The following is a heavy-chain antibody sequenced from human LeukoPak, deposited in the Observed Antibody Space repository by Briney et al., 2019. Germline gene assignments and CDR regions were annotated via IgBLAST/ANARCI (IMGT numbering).Heavy chain of an antibody. CDR1: GFTFRSYG. Sequence: GSLRLSCVASGFTFRSYGIHWVRQAPGKGLEWLAFIWYDEITKNYADSVKGRFTISRDNSKNTLYLQMNSLRAEDTAVYYCARGPSGYHNTGGQGTLVTVSS. CDR2: IWYDEITK. CDR3: ARGPSGYHNT. D-gene: IGHD5-12*01. J-gene: IGHJ4*02. V-gene: IGHV3-33*01.